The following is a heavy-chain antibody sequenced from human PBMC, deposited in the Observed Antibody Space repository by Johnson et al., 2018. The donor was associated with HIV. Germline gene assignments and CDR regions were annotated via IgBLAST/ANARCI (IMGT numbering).Heavy chain of an antibody. V-gene: IGHV3-7*01. CDR3: ARDAEGGKIVVDDDAFDI. CDR1: GFTFTSYW. Sequence: VQLVESGGGLVQPGGSLRLSCAASGFTFTSYWMSWVRQAPGQGLEWVSHIKQDGSEKYYVDSVKGRFTISRDNAKNTLYLQMNSLRAEDTAVYYCARDAEGGKIVVDDDAFDIWGQGTMVTVSS. J-gene: IGHJ3*02. CDR2: IKQDGSEK. D-gene: IGHD3-22*01.